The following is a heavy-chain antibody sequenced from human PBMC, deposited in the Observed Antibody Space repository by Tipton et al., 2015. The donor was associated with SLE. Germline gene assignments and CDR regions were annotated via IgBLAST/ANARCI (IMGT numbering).Heavy chain of an antibody. J-gene: IGHJ2*01. CDR2: IYYSGST. Sequence: TLSFTCTVSGGSISSYYWSWIRQPPGKGLEWIGYIYYSGSTNYNPSLKSRVTISVDTSKNQFSLKLSSVTAADTAVYYCARRINNGYYYSSGWYFDLWGRGTLVTVSS. CDR1: GGSISSYY. D-gene: IGHD3-22*01. CDR3: ARRINNGYYYSSGWYFDL. V-gene: IGHV4-59*08.